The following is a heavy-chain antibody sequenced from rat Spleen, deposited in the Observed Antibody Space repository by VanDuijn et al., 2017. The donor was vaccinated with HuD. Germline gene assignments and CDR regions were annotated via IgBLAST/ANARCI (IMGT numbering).Heavy chain of an antibody. CDR1: GFTFSDYN. Sequence: EVQLVESGGGLVQPGRSLKLSCAASGFTFSDYNMAWVRQAPKKGLEWVATISYDGSSTYYRDSVKGRFTISRDNAKSTLYLQMDSLRSEDTATYYCATRGPWFAYWGQGTLVTVSS. CDR3: ATRGPWFAY. J-gene: IGHJ3*01. V-gene: IGHV5-7*01. CDR2: ISYDGSST.